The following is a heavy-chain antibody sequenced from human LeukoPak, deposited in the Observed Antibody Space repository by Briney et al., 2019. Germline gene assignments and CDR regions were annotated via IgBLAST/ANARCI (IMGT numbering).Heavy chain of an antibody. D-gene: IGHD6-19*01. CDR2: ISSSSSYI. CDR3: ARPYSSGWSLGAFDI. J-gene: IGHJ3*02. CDR1: GGSISSSS. V-gene: IGHV3-21*01. Sequence: ETLSLTCTVSGGSISSSSYYWGWIRQPPGKGLEWVSSISSSSSYIYYADSVKGRFTISRDNAKNSLYLQMNSLRAEDTAVYYCARPYSSGWSLGAFDIWGQGTMVTVSS.